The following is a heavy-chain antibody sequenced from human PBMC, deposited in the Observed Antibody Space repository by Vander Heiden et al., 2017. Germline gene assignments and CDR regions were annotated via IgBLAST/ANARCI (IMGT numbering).Heavy chain of an antibody. J-gene: IGHJ3*02. V-gene: IGHV3-48*01. CDR2: ISSSSSTI. CDR1: GFTFSSYS. Sequence: EVQLVESGGGLVQPGGSLRPSCAASGFTFSSYSMNWVRQAPGKGLEWVSYISSSSSTIYYADSVKGRFTISRDNAKNSLYLQMNSLRAEDTAVYYCARDGDYYDSSVPSAFDIWGQGTMVTVSS. D-gene: IGHD3-22*01. CDR3: ARDGDYYDSSVPSAFDI.